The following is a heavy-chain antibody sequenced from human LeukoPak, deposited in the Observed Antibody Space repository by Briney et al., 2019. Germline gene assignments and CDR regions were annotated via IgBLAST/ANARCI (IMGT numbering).Heavy chain of an antibody. CDR3: AKGAEIDH. Sequence: GGSLRLSCAASGFNFNNFAMSWVGQAPGKGPEWLSAMTGAADTTYYAESVKGRFIISRDYPKSMVYLQMNSLRVEDTAIYYCAKGAEIDHWGQGTLVTVSS. J-gene: IGHJ4*02. V-gene: IGHV3-23*01. CDR1: GFNFNNFA. CDR2: MTGAADTT.